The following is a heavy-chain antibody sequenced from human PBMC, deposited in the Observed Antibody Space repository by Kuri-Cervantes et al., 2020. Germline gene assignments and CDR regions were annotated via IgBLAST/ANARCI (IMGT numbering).Heavy chain of an antibody. D-gene: IGHD6-13*01. V-gene: IGHV2-5*02. J-gene: IGHJ4*02. CDR3: AHSLPSAAGEDFDY. CDR2: IYWDDDK. CDR1: GFSLSTSEVG. Sequence: SGPTLVKPTQTLTLTCTFSGFSLSTSEVGVGWIRQPPGKALEWLALIYWDDDKRYSPSLKSRLTITKDTSKNQVVLTMTNMDPVDTATYYCAHSLPSAAGEDFDYWGQGTLVTVSS.